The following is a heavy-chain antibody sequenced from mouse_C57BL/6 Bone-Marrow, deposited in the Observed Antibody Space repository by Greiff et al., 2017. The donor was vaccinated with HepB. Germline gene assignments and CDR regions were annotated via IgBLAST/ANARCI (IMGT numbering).Heavy chain of an antibody. Sequence: EVKVEESGGGLVQPGGSMKLSCVASGFTFSNYWMNWVRQSPEKGLEWVAQIRLKSDNYATHYAESVKGRFTISRDDSKSSVYLQMNNLRAEDTGIDYCTQTGSYYFDYWGQGTTLTVSS. CDR2: IRLKSDNYAT. V-gene: IGHV6-3*01. CDR3: TQTGSYYFDY. D-gene: IGHD4-1*01. CDR1: GFTFSNYW. J-gene: IGHJ2*01.